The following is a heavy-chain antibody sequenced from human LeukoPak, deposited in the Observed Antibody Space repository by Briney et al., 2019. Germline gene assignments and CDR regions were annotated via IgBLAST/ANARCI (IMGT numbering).Heavy chain of an antibody. V-gene: IGHV3-30*03. CDR2: ISYDVGKK. CDR1: GFTFSSYW. D-gene: IGHD3-16*02. Sequence: GGSLRLSCAASGFTFSSYWMHWVRQAPGKGLEWVAVISYDVGKKYYADSVKGRFTISRDNSKNTLYLQMNSLRAEDTAVYYCARDTSYVWGSYPPYGWGQGTLVTVSS. J-gene: IGHJ4*02. CDR3: ARDTSYVWGSYPPYG.